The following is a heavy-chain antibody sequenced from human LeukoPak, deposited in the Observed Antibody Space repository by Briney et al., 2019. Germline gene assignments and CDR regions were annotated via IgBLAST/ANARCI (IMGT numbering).Heavy chain of an antibody. CDR1: GFIFSSHA. J-gene: IGHJ4*02. Sequence: GGSLRLSCAASGFIFSSHAMHWVRQAPCKGLEWVAVISYDGSNKYYADSVKGRFTISRDNSKNTLYLQMGSLRAEDMAVYYCARGDYDSGGYYADYWGQGTLVTVSS. V-gene: IGHV3-30*14. CDR2: ISYDGSNK. D-gene: IGHD3-22*01. CDR3: ARGDYDSGGYYADY.